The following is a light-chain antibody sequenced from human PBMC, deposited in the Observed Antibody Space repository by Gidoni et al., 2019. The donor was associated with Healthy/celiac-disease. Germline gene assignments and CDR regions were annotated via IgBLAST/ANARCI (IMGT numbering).Light chain of an antibody. V-gene: IGLV3-19*01. Sequence: SSPLTQDPAVSVAFGQTVRTTCQGDSLRSYYASWYQQKPGQAPVLVIYGKNNRPSGIPDRFSGSSSGNTASLTITGAQAEDEADYYCNSRDSSGNHLDVVFGGGTKLTVL. CDR3: NSRDSSGNHLDVV. CDR1: SLRSYY. J-gene: IGLJ2*01. CDR2: GKN.